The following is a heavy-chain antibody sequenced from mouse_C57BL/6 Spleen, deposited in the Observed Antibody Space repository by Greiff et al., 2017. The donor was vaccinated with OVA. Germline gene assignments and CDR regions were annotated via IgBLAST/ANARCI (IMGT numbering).Heavy chain of an antibody. CDR1: GYSFTDYN. CDR2: INPNYGTT. D-gene: IGHD1-1*01. Sequence: EVQRVESGPELVKPGASVKISCKASGYSFTDYNMNWVKQSNGKSLEWIGVINPNYGTTSYNQKFKGKATLTVDQSSSTAYMQLNSLTSEDSAVYYCASTSSYGSSSFYFDYWGQGTTLTVSS. J-gene: IGHJ2*01. CDR3: ASTSSYGSSSFYFDY. V-gene: IGHV1-39*01.